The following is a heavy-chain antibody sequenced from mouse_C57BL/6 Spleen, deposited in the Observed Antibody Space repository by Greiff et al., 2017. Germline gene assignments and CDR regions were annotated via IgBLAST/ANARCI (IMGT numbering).Heavy chain of an antibody. CDR2: IWSGGST. V-gene: IGHV2-2*01. Sequence: QVQLQQSGPGLVQPSQSLSITCTVSGFSFTSYGVHWVSQSPGTGLEWLGVIWSGGSTDYNAAFISSLSISKANSKSQVFFKMNSLQADDTAIYYCARGPYYYGSRGYFDVWGTGTTVTVSA. J-gene: IGHJ1*03. CDR1: GFSFTSYG. D-gene: IGHD1-1*01. CDR3: ARGPYYYGSRGYFDV.